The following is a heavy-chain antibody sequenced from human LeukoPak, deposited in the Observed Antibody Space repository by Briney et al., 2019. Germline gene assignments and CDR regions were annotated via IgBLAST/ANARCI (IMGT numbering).Heavy chain of an antibody. J-gene: IGHJ6*03. D-gene: IGHD5-12*01. CDR1: GYTFTGYY. Sequence: ASVKVSCKASGYTFTGYYMHWVRQAPGQGLEWMGWINPNSGGTNYAQKFQDRVTMTRDTSISTAYMELSRLRSDDTAVYYCARNSGYDFHYYYYMDVWGKGTTVTISS. V-gene: IGHV1-2*02. CDR2: INPNSGGT. CDR3: ARNSGYDFHYYYYMDV.